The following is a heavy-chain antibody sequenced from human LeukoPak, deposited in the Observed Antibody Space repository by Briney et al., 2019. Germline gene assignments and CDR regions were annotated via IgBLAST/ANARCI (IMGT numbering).Heavy chain of an antibody. Sequence: ASVTVSCKAFGYTFTGSFMHWVRQAPGQGLQWMGWINPNSSDTKYAEIFQGRVSMTIDTSISTAYMELTRLTSDDTAVYYCARVRRTGLLEWLYWGQGTLVTVSS. V-gene: IGHV1-2*02. CDR1: GYTFTGSF. D-gene: IGHD3-3*01. J-gene: IGHJ4*02. CDR3: ARVRRTGLLEWLY. CDR2: INPNSSDT.